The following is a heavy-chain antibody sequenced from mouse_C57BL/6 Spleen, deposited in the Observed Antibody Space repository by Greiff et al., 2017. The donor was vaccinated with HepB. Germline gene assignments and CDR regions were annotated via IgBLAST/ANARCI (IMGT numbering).Heavy chain of an antibody. V-gene: IGHV1-4*01. CDR3: AREGTAQAMGY. J-gene: IGHJ2*01. D-gene: IGHD3-2*02. Sequence: QVQLQQSGADLARPGASVKMSCKASGYTFTSYTMHWVKQRPGQGLEWIGYINPSSGYTKYNQKFKDKATLTADKSSSTAYMQLSSLTSEDSAVYYCAREGTAQAMGYWGQGTTLTVSS. CDR2: INPSSGYT. CDR1: GYTFTSYT.